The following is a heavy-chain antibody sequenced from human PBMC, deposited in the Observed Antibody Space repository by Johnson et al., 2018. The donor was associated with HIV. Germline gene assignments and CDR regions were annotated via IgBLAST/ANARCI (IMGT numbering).Heavy chain of an antibody. CDR2: ISYNGSNK. CDR1: GFTFSSYG. V-gene: IGHV3-30*18. D-gene: IGHD3-10*01. Sequence: QGQLVESGGGVVQPGRSLRLSCAASGFTFSSYGMHWVRQAPGKGLEWVAVISYNGSNKYYADSVKGRFTISRDNAKNTLYVQMNSLRAEDTAVYYCAKSTQANILRESGPYGAFDIWGQGTMVTVSS. J-gene: IGHJ3*02. CDR3: AKSTQANILRESGPYGAFDI.